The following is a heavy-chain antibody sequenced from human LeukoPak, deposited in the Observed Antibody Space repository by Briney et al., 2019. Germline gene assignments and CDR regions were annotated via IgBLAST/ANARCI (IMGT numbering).Heavy chain of an antibody. CDR3: AKDLDSSGSGAFDI. V-gene: IGHV3-23*01. CDR2: ISGSGGST. Sequence: GETLRLSCAASGFTFSSYAMSWVRQAPGKGLEWVSAISGSGGSTYYADSVKGRFTISRDNSKNTLYLQMNSLRAKDTAVYYCAKDLDSSGSGAFDIWGQGTMVTVSS. CDR1: GFTFSSYA. D-gene: IGHD3-22*01. J-gene: IGHJ3*02.